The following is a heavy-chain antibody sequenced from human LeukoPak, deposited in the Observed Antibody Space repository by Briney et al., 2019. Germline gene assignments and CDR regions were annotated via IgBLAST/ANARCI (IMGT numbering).Heavy chain of an antibody. V-gene: IGHV1-18*01. J-gene: IGHJ5*02. CDR1: GYTFSTYG. D-gene: IGHD1-26*01. CDR2: ISGNSGKT. CDR3: ARNAGSYFEFAP. Sequence: EASVKVSCKTSGYTFSTYGLSWVRQAPGQGLEWMGWISGNSGKTHYAQKFQDRVTLTTGTSSTTALMELRSLRSDDTAMYYCARNAGSYFEFAPWGQGTLVTVSS.